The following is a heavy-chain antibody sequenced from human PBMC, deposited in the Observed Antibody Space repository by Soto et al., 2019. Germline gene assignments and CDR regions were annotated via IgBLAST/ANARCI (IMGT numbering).Heavy chain of an antibody. V-gene: IGHV3-30-3*01. J-gene: IGHJ6*02. Sequence: PGGSLRLSCAASGFTFSSYAMHWVRQAPGKGLEWVAVISYDGSNKYYAGSVKGRFTISRDNSKNTLYLQMNSLRAEDTAVYYWGGGRSNCHECSYGMDVWGQGTTVTVSS. CDR2: ISYDGSNK. D-gene: IGHD1-1*01. CDR1: GFTFSSYA. CDR3: GGGRSNCHECSYGMDV.